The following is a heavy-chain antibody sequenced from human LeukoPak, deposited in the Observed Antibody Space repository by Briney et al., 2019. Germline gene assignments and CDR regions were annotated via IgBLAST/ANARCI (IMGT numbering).Heavy chain of an antibody. D-gene: IGHD3-3*01. V-gene: IGHV4-59*01. CDR3: ARVTVTIFGVVVYDY. Sequence: SETLSLTCTVSGGSIGSYYWSWIRQPPGKGLEWIGYIYYSGSTNYNPSLKSRVTISVDTSKNQFSLKLSSVTAADTAVYYCARVTVTIFGVVVYDYWGQGTLVTVSS. CDR2: IYYSGST. CDR1: GGSIGSYY. J-gene: IGHJ4*02.